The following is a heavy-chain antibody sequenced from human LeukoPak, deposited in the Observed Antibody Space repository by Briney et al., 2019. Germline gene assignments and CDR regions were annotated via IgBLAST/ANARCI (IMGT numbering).Heavy chain of an antibody. J-gene: IGHJ6*03. CDR1: GYTFTDYY. D-gene: IGHD3-10*01. CDR3: ARTPMVRGVRNYYYYMDV. CDR2: ISPNSGGA. Sequence: ASVKVSCKASGYTFTDYYIHWVRQAPGQGLEWMGWISPNSGGANYAQKFQDWVTMTRDTSISTAYMELSSLRSEDTAVYYCARTPMVRGVRNYYYYMDVWGKGTTVTVSS. V-gene: IGHV1-2*04.